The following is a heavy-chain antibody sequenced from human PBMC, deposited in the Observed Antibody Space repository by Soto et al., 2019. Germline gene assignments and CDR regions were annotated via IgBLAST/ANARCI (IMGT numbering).Heavy chain of an antibody. CDR1: GFSLTTTSMG. Sequence: QITLKESGPPLVKPAQHPTLTCAFSGFSLTTTSMGVAWIRQPPGKALEWLALIYWDDDQRYSPSLKDRLTISTDTSRSRVVLTISNMNPEDTGTYFCADAGDDDLLSFDHWGPGTLVTVSS. CDR2: IYWDDDQ. D-gene: IGHD1-1*01. V-gene: IGHV2-5*02. J-gene: IGHJ4*02. CDR3: ADAGDDDLLSFDH.